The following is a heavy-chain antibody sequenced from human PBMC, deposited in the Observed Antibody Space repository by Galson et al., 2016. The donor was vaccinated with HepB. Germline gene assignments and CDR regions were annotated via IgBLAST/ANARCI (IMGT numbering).Heavy chain of an antibody. CDR1: GYSLPYFW. D-gene: IGHD4-11*01. V-gene: IGHV5-51*01. J-gene: IGHJ4*02. CDR2: VYPDDSDT. CDR3: VTAPYSQGPFEF. Sequence: QSGAEVKKPGESLNISCQGSGYSLPYFWIGWVRQMPGKGLGWMGIVYPDDSDTRYSPSFQGQITISADKSISTSYLQRTSLKASAPAVYYCVTAPYSQGPFEFWGRGTLVTVSS.